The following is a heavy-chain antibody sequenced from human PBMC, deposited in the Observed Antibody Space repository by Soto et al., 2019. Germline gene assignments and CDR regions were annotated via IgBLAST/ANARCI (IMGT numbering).Heavy chain of an antibody. CDR3: ARQRYSGYDNWFDP. CDR1: GGSISSYY. D-gene: IGHD5-12*01. CDR2: IYYSGST. V-gene: IGHV4-59*08. Sequence: SETLSLTCTVSGGSISSYYWSWIRQPPGKGLEWIGYIYYSGSTNYNPSLKSRVTISVDTSKNQFSLKLSSVTAADTAVYYCARQRYSGYDNWFDPWGQGTLVTVSS. J-gene: IGHJ5*02.